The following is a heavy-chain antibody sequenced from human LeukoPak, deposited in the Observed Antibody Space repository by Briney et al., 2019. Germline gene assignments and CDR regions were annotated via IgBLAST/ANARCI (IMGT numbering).Heavy chain of an antibody. D-gene: IGHD5/OR15-5a*01. CDR3: TKDIGERGYSVH. CDR1: GFTFDDYA. J-gene: IGHJ4*02. V-gene: IGHV3-43*02. CDR2: ISGNGGGT. Sequence: GGSLRLSCTASGFTFDDYAMHWVRQAPGKGLEWVSLISGNGGGTYYADSVRGRFTISRDNSKNSLYLQMSSLRTEDSAFYYCTKDIGERGYSVHWGQGTLVTVSS.